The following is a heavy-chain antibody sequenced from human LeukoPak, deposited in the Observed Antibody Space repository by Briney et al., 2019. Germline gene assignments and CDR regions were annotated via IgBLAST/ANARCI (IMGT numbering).Heavy chain of an antibody. CDR1: GFGFGQSE. CDR3: AKDFPHYYEVPHGMDV. V-gene: IGHV3-48*03. CDR2: ISVRAGTI. D-gene: IGHD3-22*01. Sequence: GGSLRLSCAASGFGFGQSEMNWVRQAPGKGLEWLAYISVRAGTIYYGESAEGRFTISRDDAKNSLYLQMNGLRVEDTAIYYCAKDFPHYYEVPHGMDVWGQGTTVTV. J-gene: IGHJ6*02.